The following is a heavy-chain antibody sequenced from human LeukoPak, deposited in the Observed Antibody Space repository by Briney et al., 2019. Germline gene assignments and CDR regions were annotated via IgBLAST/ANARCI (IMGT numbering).Heavy chain of an antibody. CDR2: IYHSGST. Sequence: SETLSLTCTVSGYSISSGYYWGWIRQPPGKGLEWIGSIYHSGSTYYNPSLKSRVTISVDTSKNQFSLKLSSVTAADTAVYYCAYGSGSYLYNWFDPWGQGTLVTVSS. CDR3: AYGSGSYLYNWFDP. CDR1: GYSISSGYY. D-gene: IGHD3-10*01. V-gene: IGHV4-38-2*02. J-gene: IGHJ5*02.